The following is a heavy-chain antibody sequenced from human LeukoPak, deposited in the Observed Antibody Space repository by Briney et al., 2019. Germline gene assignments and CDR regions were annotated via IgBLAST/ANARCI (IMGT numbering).Heavy chain of an antibody. CDR3: ARHPTDSGNSGRYRFRGAFDI. D-gene: IGHD6-19*01. CDR2: INHSGST. Sequence: SETLSFTCAVYGGSFSGYYWSWIHQPPGKGLEWIGEINHSGSTNYNQSLKSRVTISVDTSKNQFSLMLSSVTAADTAVYYCARHPTDSGNSGRYRFRGAFDIWGQGTMVTVSS. J-gene: IGHJ3*02. V-gene: IGHV4-34*01. CDR1: GGSFSGYY.